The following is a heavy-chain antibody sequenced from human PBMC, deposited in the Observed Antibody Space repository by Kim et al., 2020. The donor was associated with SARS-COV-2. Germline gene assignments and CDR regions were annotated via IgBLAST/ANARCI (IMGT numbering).Heavy chain of an antibody. Sequence: TKYSQQFQGRVNITRDTSAGTAYMELSSLRSEDTAVYYCARGVWFGELSYWGQGTLVTVSS. CDR3: ARGVWFGELSY. J-gene: IGHJ4*02. CDR2: T. V-gene: IGHV1-3*01. D-gene: IGHD3-10*01.